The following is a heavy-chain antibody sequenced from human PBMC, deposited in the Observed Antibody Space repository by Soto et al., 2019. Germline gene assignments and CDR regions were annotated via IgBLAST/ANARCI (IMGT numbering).Heavy chain of an antibody. CDR1: GYSFSNFW. CDR2: IYPDDSDT. V-gene: IGHV5-51*01. CDR3: ASSVLVTSTMNYFDL. Sequence: GESLKISCHASGYSFSNFWIAWVRQMPGEGLEWLGIIYPDDSDTRYSPSFLGQVTISADKSIKTTYLQWSSLKASDTAIYFCASSVLVTSTMNYFDLWGQGTLVTVSS. J-gene: IGHJ4*02. D-gene: IGHD2-8*02.